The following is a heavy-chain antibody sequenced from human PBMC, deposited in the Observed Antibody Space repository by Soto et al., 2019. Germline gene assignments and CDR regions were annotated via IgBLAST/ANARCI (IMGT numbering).Heavy chain of an antibody. CDR2: IYHSGST. CDR3: ARKKTYDFWSGSTFSDAFDI. V-gene: IGHV4-4*02. J-gene: IGHJ3*02. Sequence: SETLXLTCAVSSGXISSSNWWSWVRQPPGKGLEWIGEIYHSGSTNYNPSLKSRVTISVDKSKNQFSLKLSSVTAADTAVYYCARKKTYDFWSGSTFSDAFDIWGQGTMVTVSS. D-gene: IGHD3-3*01. CDR1: SGXISSSNW.